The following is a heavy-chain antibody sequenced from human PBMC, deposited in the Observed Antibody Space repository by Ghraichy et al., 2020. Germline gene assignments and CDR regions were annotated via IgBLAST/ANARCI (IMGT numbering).Heavy chain of an antibody. CDR2: ISSSSSTI. J-gene: IGHJ6*02. V-gene: IGHV3-48*04. CDR1: GFTFSSYS. Sequence: GGSLRLSCAASGFTFSSYSMNWVRQAPGKGLEWVSYISSSSSTIYYADSVKGRFTISRDNAKNSLYLQMNSLRAEDTAVYYCARDQWWLQYYYGMDVWGQGTTVTVSS. CDR3: ARDQWWLQYYYGMDV. D-gene: IGHD5-24*01.